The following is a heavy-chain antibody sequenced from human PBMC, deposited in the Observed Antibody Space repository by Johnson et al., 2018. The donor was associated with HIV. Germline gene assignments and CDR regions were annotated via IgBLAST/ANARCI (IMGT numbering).Heavy chain of an antibody. CDR1: GFTFSDYY. V-gene: IGHV3-11*04. Sequence: QVQLVESGGGVVQPGRSLRLSCAASGFTFSDYYMSWIRQAPGKGLEWVSYISSSGSTIYYADSVKGRFTISRDNSKNTLYLQMNSLRAEDTAVYYCARAGPRGDAFDIWGQGTMVTVSS. D-gene: IGHD3-10*01. CDR3: ARAGPRGDAFDI. CDR2: ISSSGSTI. J-gene: IGHJ3*02.